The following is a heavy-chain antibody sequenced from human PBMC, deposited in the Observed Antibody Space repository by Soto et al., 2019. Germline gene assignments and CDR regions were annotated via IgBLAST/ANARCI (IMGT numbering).Heavy chain of an antibody. J-gene: IGHJ4*02. V-gene: IGHV3-66*01. D-gene: IGHD5-12*01. CDR2: IYSGGST. CDR3: ARGLYSGWHYFDY. Sequence: GGSLRLSCAASGFTVSSNYMSWVRRAPGKGLEWVSVIYSGGSTYYADSVKGRFTISRDNSKNTLYLQMNSLRAEDTAVYYCARGLYSGWHYFDYWGQGTLVTVSS. CDR1: GFTVSSNY.